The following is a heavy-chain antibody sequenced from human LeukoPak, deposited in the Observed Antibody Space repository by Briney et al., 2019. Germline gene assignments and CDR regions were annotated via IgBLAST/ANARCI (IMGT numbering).Heavy chain of an antibody. D-gene: IGHD6-19*01. CDR1: GFAFSSFW. CDR3: TRGSGWYPDY. Sequence: GGSLRLSCAASGFAFSSFWMSWVRQVPGKGLEWVANINQDGREKNYVDSVKGRFTIFRDNAKNSLYLQMNSLRVEDTAVFYFTRGSGWYPDYWGQGTLVTVSS. J-gene: IGHJ4*02. CDR2: INQDGREK. V-gene: IGHV3-7*04.